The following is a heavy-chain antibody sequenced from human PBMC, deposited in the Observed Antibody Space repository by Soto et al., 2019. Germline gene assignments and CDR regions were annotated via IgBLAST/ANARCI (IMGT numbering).Heavy chain of an antibody. CDR1: GGTFSSYT. J-gene: IGHJ6*02. CDR2: IIPILGIA. V-gene: IGHV1-69*08. Sequence: QVQLVQSGAEVKKPGSSVKVSCKASGGTFSSYTISWVRQAPGQGLEWMGRIIPILGIANYAQKFQGRVTITADKSTSTAYMELSSLRSEDTAVYYCARDALSCSSTSCYGSSYYYGMDVWGQGTTVTVSS. D-gene: IGHD2-2*01. CDR3: ARDALSCSSTSCYGSSYYYGMDV.